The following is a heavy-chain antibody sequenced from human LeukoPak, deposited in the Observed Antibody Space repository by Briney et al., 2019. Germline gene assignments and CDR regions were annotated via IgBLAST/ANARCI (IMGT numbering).Heavy chain of an antibody. D-gene: IGHD4-23*01. Sequence: PGGSLRLSCAASGFTVRDFWMAWVRQAPGKGLEWVAHIKEDRTANYYVDSVKGRFTISKDDGKNSLYLQMNSLRVEDTAVYYCVRGGWELDYWGQGTLVTVSS. CDR2: IKEDRTAN. CDR3: VRGGWELDY. V-gene: IGHV3-7*01. CDR1: GFTVRDFW. J-gene: IGHJ4*02.